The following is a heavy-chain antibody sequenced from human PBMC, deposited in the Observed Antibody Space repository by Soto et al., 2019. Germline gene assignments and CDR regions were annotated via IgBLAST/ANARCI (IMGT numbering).Heavy chain of an antibody. V-gene: IGHV1-69*01. CDR2: IIPIFGTA. J-gene: IGHJ4*02. Sequence: QVQLVQSGAEVKKPESSVKVSCKASGGTFSSYSINWVRQAPGQGLEWMGEIIPIFGTANYAQKFQDRVTITADESTSTAYMELSSLGSEATAVYYCARDGGRHSGGIDYWGQGTLVTVSS. D-gene: IGHD1-26*01. CDR1: GGTFSSYS. CDR3: ARDGGRHSGGIDY.